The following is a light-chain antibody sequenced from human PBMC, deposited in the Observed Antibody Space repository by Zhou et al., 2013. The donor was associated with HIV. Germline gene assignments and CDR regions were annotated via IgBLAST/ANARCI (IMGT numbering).Light chain of an antibody. J-gene: IGKJ5*01. CDR3: QQYGSSPIT. V-gene: IGKV3-20*01. Sequence: EIVLTQSPGTLSLSPGERATLSCRASQTISSSYLAWYQQKPGQAPRLLIYGASSRATGIPDRFSGSGSGTDFTLTISGLEPEDFAVYYCQQYGSSPITFGQGTRLEIK. CDR2: GAS. CDR1: QTISSSY.